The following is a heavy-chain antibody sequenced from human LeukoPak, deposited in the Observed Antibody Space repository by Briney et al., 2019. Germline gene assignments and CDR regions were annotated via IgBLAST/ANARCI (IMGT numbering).Heavy chain of an antibody. CDR3: TRTYYHGSGSYYSAGF. Sequence: GGSLRLSCAASGFTFSSYWMHWLRQAPGKGLVWVSRINSDGSGTTYADSVKGRFTISRDNAKNTLYLQMNRLGAEDTAVYYCTRTYYHGSGSYYSAGFWGQGTLVTVSS. CDR1: GFTFSSYW. J-gene: IGHJ4*02. V-gene: IGHV3-74*01. D-gene: IGHD3-10*01. CDR2: INSDGSGT.